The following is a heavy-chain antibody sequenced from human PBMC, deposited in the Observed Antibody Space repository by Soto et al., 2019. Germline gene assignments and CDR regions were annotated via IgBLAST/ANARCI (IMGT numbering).Heavy chain of an antibody. D-gene: IGHD6-19*01. CDR3: GLGVAAAGLNCFDP. CDR1: GYTFTSYD. CDR2: MNPNSGNT. J-gene: IGHJ5*02. V-gene: IGHV1-8*01. Sequence: QVQLVQSGAEVKKPGASVKVSCKASGYTFTSYDINWVRQATGQGLEWMGWMNPNSGNTGYAQKFQGRVTMTRNTSLTTPYTYQRSLRVEDIAGNYCGLGVAAAGLNCFDPWGQGTLVTVSA.